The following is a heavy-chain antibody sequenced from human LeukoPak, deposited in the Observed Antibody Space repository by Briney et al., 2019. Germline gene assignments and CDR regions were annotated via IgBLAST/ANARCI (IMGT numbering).Heavy chain of an antibody. V-gene: IGHV3-48*03. D-gene: IGHD1-26*01. CDR3: AKGGNSGTYQFDY. Sequence: GGSLRLSCAASGFTFSSYEMNWVRQAPGKGLEWVSYISSSGSTIYYADSVKGRFTISRDNSKNTLYLQINSLSADDTAVYYCAKGGNSGTYQFDYWGQGSLVTVSS. CDR2: ISSSGSTI. J-gene: IGHJ4*02. CDR1: GFTFSSYE.